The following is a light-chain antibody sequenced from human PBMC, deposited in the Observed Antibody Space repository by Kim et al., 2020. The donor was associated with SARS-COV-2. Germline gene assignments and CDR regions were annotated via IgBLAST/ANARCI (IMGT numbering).Light chain of an antibody. J-gene: IGKJ2*01. CDR3: QQYGTLPYT. Sequence: LSPAERATLSCRASQSVSSSYLAWCQQKPGQAPRLLIYATSSRATGIPDRFSGAGSGTDFTLTISRLEPEDFAVYYCQQYGTLPYTFGQGTKLEI. V-gene: IGKV3-20*01. CDR1: QSVSSSY. CDR2: ATS.